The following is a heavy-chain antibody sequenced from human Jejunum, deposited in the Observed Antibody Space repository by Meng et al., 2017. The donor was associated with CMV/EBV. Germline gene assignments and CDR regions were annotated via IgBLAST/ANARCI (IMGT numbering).Heavy chain of an antibody. D-gene: IGHD3-3*01. CDR1: GGSINTGGNF. J-gene: IGHJ4*02. Sequence: SGGSINTGGNFWTGIRQHPGKGLEWIGNIYYFRGGTNYNPSFKSRVTISMDTSKNQFSLKLTSVTAADTAVYYCARLLWSGDVYFDYWGQGTLVTVSS. CDR3: ARLLWSGDVYFDY. V-gene: IGHV4-31*02. CDR2: IYYFRGGT.